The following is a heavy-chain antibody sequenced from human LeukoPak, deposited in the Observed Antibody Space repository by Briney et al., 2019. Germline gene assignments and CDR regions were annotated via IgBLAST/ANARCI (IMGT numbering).Heavy chain of an antibody. J-gene: IGHJ6*02. CDR1: GFTFSDYY. CDR2: ISSGGATI. V-gene: IGHV3-11*01. Sequence: GGSLRLSCAASGFTFSDYYMSWIRQAPGKGLEWISYISSGGATIYHADSVKGRFTLSRDNAKNSLYLQMDSLRAEDTAVYYCARERRTSYHYYYYGMDVWGQGTTVPVSS. CDR3: ARERRTSYHYYYYGMDV. D-gene: IGHD2-2*01.